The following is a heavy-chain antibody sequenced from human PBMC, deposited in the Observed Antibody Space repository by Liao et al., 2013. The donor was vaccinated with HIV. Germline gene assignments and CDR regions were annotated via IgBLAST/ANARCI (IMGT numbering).Heavy chain of an antibody. V-gene: IGHV4-4*07. Sequence: QVQLQESGPGLVKPSETLSLTCTVSGGSIGSYYWTWIRQPAGKGLEWIGRVYTSGSSNYNPSLKSRVTMSVDTSKNQFSLRLSSVTAADTAIYYCARGIIPHLETYHFDYWGQGTLVTVSS. CDR1: GGSIGSYY. J-gene: IGHJ4*02. D-gene: IGHD3-3*01. CDR2: VYTSGSS. CDR3: ARGIIPHLETYHFDY.